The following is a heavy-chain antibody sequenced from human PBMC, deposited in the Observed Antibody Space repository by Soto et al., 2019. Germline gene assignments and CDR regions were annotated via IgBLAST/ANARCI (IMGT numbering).Heavy chain of an antibody. CDR2: LNPTGGST. J-gene: IGHJ4*02. Sequence: ASVKVSCKTSGYSFTGYYIHWVRQAPGQGLEWVGILNPTGGSTAYTQNFQGRVTMTSDTSTSTVYMELSRLRSEDTALYYGATASFDYWGQGTLVTVSS. CDR1: GYSFTGYY. CDR3: ATASFDY. V-gene: IGHV1-46*03.